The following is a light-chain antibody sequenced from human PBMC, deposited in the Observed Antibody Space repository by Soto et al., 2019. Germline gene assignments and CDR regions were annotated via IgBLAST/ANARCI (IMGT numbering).Light chain of an antibody. CDR1: QSVSSF. Sequence: EIVLTQSPATLPLSPGERATLSCRAGQSVSSFLAWYQQKPGQAPRLLIYDASNRATGIPARFSGSGSGTDFTLTISSLEPEDFAVYYCQQRSDWPATFGQGTRLEIK. CDR2: DAS. CDR3: QQRSDWPAT. J-gene: IGKJ5*01. V-gene: IGKV3-11*01.